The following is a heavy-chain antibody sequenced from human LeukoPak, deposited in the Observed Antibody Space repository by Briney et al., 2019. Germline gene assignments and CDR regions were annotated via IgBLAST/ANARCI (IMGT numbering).Heavy chain of an antibody. CDR2: ISSSGSSI. Sequence: GGSLRLFCAASGFTFSDYYMSWIRQALGKGLEWVSYISSSGSSIYYADSVKGRFTISRDNAKNSLYLKMNSMRAEDTAVYYCARDWSRYYDILTGPTGGAALFDPWGQGTLVPVSS. V-gene: IGHV3-11*01. J-gene: IGHJ5*02. D-gene: IGHD3-9*01. CDR1: GFTFSDYY. CDR3: ARDWSRYYDILTGPTGGAALFDP.